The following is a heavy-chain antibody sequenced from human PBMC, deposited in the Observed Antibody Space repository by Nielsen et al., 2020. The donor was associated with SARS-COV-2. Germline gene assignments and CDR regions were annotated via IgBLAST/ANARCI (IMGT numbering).Heavy chain of an antibody. CDR3: RGWLATFDI. J-gene: IGHJ3*02. V-gene: IGHV3-48*04. CDR1: GFTFSSYG. D-gene: IGHD3-22*01. Sequence: GGSLRLSCAASGFTFSSYGMHWVRQAPGKGLEWVSHMSSSGGTIYYADSVKGRFTISRDNAKNSIYLQMNSLRAEDTAVYYCRGWLATFDIWGQGTLVTVSS. CDR2: MSSSGGTI.